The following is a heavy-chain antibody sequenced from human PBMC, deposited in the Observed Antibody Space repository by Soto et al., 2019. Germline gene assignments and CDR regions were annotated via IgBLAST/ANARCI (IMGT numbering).Heavy chain of an antibody. J-gene: IGHJ4*02. CDR3: ASGPMYYYGSGSLPY. CDR1: GDSISSYY. Sequence: SETLSLTCTVSGDSISSYYWSWIRQPPGKGLEWIGYIYYSGSTNYNPSLKSRVTMSVDTSKNQFSLKLSSVTAADTAVYYCASGPMYYYGSGSLPYWGQGTLVT. V-gene: IGHV4-59*01. D-gene: IGHD3-10*01. CDR2: IYYSGST.